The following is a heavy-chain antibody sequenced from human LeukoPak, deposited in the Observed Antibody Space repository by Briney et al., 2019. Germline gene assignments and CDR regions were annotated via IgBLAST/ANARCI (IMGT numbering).Heavy chain of an antibody. V-gene: IGHV3-74*01. CDR3: ARGENTAMVTAADY. Sequence: PGGSLRLSCAASGFTFSSYWMHWVRQAPGKGLVWVSRINSDGSSISYADSVKGRFTISRDNAKNTLYLQMNSLRAEDTAVYYCARGENTAMVTAADYWGQGTLVTVSS. J-gene: IGHJ4*02. CDR2: INSDGSSI. CDR1: GFTFSSYW. D-gene: IGHD5-18*01.